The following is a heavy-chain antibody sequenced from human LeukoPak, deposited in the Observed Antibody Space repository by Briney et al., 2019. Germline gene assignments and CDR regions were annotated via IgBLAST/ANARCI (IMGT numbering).Heavy chain of an antibody. CDR3: ARGDIVVVPAAKYYYYMDV. Sequence: SETLSLTCAVYGGSFSGYYWGWIRQPPGKGLEWIGEINHSGSTNYNPSLWSRVTISVDTSKNQFSLKLSSVTAADTAVYYCARGDIVVVPAAKYYYYMDVWGKGTTVTVSS. V-gene: IGHV4-34*01. CDR1: GGSFSGYY. J-gene: IGHJ6*03. D-gene: IGHD2-2*01. CDR2: INHSGST.